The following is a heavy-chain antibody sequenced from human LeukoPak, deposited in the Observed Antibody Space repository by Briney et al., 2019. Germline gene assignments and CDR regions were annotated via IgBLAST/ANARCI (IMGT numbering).Heavy chain of an antibody. V-gene: IGHV3-72*01. CDR2: IRNKAKGYTT. CDR1: GFTFSTYW. D-gene: IGHD3-22*01. J-gene: IGHJ3*02. CDR3: ARNFYYGSSGHAFDI. Sequence: PGGSLRLSCGASGFTFSTYWMNWVRQAPGKGLEWIGRIRNKAKGYTTDYAASVKGRFAMSRDDSKNTLYLQMNSLKTEDTAVYFCARNFYYGSSGHAFDIWGQGTMVTVSS.